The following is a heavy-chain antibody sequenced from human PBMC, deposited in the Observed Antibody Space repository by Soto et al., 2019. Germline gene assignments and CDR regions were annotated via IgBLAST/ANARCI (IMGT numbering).Heavy chain of an antibody. Sequence: WGHLPLACAPFRFIFRYGPRSPVRQAPGKGLGWVGRIKTKTDNGTISYGGSVKGRFTISRDDSKDTLYLQMNGLKTEDTDVSYCTAILPVPAAPTFAYWGHGNLVTVSS. CDR3: TAILPVPAAPTFAY. CDR2: IKTKTDNGTI. D-gene: IGHD2-2*01. V-gene: IGHV3-15*06. CDR1: RFIFRYGP. J-gene: IGHJ4*01.